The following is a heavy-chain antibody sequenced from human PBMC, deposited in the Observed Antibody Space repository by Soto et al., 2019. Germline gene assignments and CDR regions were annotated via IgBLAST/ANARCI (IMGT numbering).Heavy chain of an antibody. CDR2: IYHSGST. CDR1: GGSFSGLY. D-gene: IGHD5-18*01. V-gene: IGHV4-34*01. Sequence: SEAPSPTCAVYGGSFSGLYWGWVRQPPGKGLEWIGYIYHSGSTNYNPSLKSRVTISVDTSKNQFSLKLSSVTAADTAVYYCARGSNTAIELFDYWGQGTLVPSPQ. J-gene: IGHJ4*02. CDR3: ARGSNTAIELFDY.